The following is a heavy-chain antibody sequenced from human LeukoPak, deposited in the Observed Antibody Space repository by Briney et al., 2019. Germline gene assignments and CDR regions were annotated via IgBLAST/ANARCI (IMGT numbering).Heavy chain of an antibody. J-gene: IGHJ6*02. D-gene: IGHD6-13*01. CDR3: ARGRYSSSWSPGYYYGMDV. CDR2: ISAYNGNT. CDR1: GYTFTSYG. V-gene: IGHV1-18*01. Sequence: GASVKVSCKASGYTFTSYGISWVRQAPGQGLKWMGWISAYNGNTNYAQKLQGRVTMTTDTSTSTAYMELRSLRSDDTAVYYCARGRYSSSWSPGYYYGMDVWGQGTTVTVSS.